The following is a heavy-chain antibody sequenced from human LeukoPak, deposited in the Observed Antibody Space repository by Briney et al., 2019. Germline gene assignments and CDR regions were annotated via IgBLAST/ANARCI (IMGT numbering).Heavy chain of an antibody. CDR1: GFTFSSYA. J-gene: IGHJ6*02. CDR2: ISGSGGST. CDR3: AKDLAEYGDALGYYYGMDV. Sequence: PGGSLRLSCAASGFTFSSYAMSWVRQAPGKGLEWVSAISGSGGSTYYADSVKGRFTISRDNSKNTLYLQMNSLRAEDTAVYYCAKDLAEYGDALGYYYGMDVWGQGTTVTVSS. V-gene: IGHV3-23*01. D-gene: IGHD4-17*01.